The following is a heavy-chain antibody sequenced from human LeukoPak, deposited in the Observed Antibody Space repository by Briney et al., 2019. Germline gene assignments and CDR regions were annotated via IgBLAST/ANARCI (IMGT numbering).Heavy chain of an antibody. D-gene: IGHD3-16*01. V-gene: IGHV3-23*01. CDR2: ISGSGGTT. CDR3: ARGGGYTDY. J-gene: IGHJ4*03. CDR1: GFTFSHSA. Sequence: GGSLRLSCAASGFTFSHSAMSWVRQAPGMGLEWVSGISGSGGTTYYADSLKGRFTISRDNSKNTVYLQMNSLRAEETAVYYCARGGGYTDYWGQGTLVTVSS.